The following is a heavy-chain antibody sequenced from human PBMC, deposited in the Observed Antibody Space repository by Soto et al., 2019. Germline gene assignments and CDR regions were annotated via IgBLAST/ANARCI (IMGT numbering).Heavy chain of an antibody. D-gene: IGHD2-2*01. CDR1: GYSFTSYW. CDR2: IDPSDSYT. V-gene: IGHV5-10-1*01. CDR3: ASSPRGYCSSTSCRELGNYYGMDV. Sequence: EVQLVQSGPEVKKPGESLRISCKGSGYSFTSYWISWVRQMPGKGLEWMGRIDPSDSYTNYSPSFQGHVTISADKSISTAYLQWSSLKASDTAMYYCASSPRGYCSSTSCRELGNYYGMDVWGQGTTVTVSS. J-gene: IGHJ6*02.